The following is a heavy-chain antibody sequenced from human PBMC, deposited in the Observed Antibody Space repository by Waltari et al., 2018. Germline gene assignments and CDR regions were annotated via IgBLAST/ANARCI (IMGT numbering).Heavy chain of an antibody. CDR3: ARFFLRGEDAFDI. CDR1: GFSLSTSGMR. Sequence: QVTLKESGPALVKPTQTLTLTCTFSGFSLSTSGMRVSWIRQPPGKALEWLARIDWDDDKFYSTSLKTRLTISKDTSKNQVVLTMTNMDPVDTATYYCARFFLRGEDAFDIWGQGTMVTVSS. CDR2: IDWDDDK. J-gene: IGHJ3*02. V-gene: IGHV2-70*04. D-gene: IGHD2-21*01.